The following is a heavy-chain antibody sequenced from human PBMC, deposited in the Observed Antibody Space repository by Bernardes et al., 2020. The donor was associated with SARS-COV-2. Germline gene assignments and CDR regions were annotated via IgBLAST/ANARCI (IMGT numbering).Heavy chain of an antibody. D-gene: IGHD6-19*01. Sequence: GGSLRLSRAASGFTFDDYAMHWVRQAPGKGLEWVSGISWNSGSIGYADSVKGRFTISRDNAKNSLYLQMNSLRAEDTALYYCAKDSSGWLHDFDYWGQGTLVTVSS. CDR1: GFTFDDYA. V-gene: IGHV3-9*01. J-gene: IGHJ4*02. CDR3: AKDSSGWLHDFDY. CDR2: ISWNSGSI.